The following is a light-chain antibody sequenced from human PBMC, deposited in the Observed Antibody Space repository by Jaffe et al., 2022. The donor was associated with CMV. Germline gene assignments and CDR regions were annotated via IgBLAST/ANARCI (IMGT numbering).Light chain of an antibody. Sequence: QLVLTQSPSASASLGASVKLTCTLSAGHTSNAIAWHQQHADKGPRYLMILHNDGSHSTGDGIPDRFSGSSSGAERYLTISSLQSEDEADYFCQTWAAGGVFGGGTKLTV. CDR3: QTWAAGGV. CDR1: AGHTSNA. J-gene: IGLJ3*02. V-gene: IGLV4-69*01. CDR2: LHNDGSH.